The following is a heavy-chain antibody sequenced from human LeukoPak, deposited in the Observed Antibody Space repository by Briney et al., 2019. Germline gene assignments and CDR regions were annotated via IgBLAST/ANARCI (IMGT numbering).Heavy chain of an antibody. Sequence: GGSLRLSCAASGFTFSSYSMNWVRQAPGKGLEWVSYISSSSSTIYYADSVKGRFTISRDNAKNSLYLQMNSLRAEDTAVYYCTRTFGSGGSNYWGQGTLVTVSS. CDR2: ISSSSSTI. CDR3: TRTFGSGGSNY. D-gene: IGHD2-15*01. V-gene: IGHV3-48*01. J-gene: IGHJ4*02. CDR1: GFTFSSYS.